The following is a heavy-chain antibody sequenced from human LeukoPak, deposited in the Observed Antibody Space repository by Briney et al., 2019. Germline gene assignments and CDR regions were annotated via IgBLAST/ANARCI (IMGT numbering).Heavy chain of an antibody. Sequence: SQTLSLTCTVSGGSISSGSYYWSWIWQPAGKGLEWIGRIYTSGSTNYNPSLKSRVTISVDTSKNQFSLKLSSVTAADTAVYYCARDPNYYDSSGSLEYFDYWGQGTLVTVSS. D-gene: IGHD3-22*01. CDR2: IYTSGST. J-gene: IGHJ4*02. V-gene: IGHV4-61*02. CDR3: ARDPNYYDSSGSLEYFDY. CDR1: GGSISSGSYY.